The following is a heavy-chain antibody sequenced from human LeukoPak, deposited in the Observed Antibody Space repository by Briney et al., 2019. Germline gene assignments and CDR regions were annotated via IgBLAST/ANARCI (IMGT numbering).Heavy chain of an antibody. CDR1: GFTFNRFC. D-gene: IGHD2-21*01. Sequence: GGSLRLSCGASGFTFNRFCMSWVRQAPGKGLEWVSAIGGRGDNTWYADSVKGRFTISRDNSKNILYLQMNSLRAEDTAMYYCAKDLWASETVIGRSRLADSWRQGTLVTVST. V-gene: IGHV3-23*01. CDR2: IGGRGDNT. J-gene: IGHJ4*02. CDR3: AKDLWASETVIGRSRLADS.